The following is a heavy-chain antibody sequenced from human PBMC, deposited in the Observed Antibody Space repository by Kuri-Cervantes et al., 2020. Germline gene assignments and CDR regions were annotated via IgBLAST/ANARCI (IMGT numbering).Heavy chain of an antibody. D-gene: IGHD1-1*01. Sequence: ASVKVSCKASGYTFTSYDINWVRQATGQGLEWMGWINPNSGGTNYAQKFQGRVTMTRDTSISTAYMELSRLRSDDTAVYYCAKSTGRVDWFDPWGQGTLVTVSS. V-gene: IGHV1-2*02. CDR1: GYTFTSYD. CDR3: AKSTGRVDWFDP. CDR2: INPNSGGT. J-gene: IGHJ5*02.